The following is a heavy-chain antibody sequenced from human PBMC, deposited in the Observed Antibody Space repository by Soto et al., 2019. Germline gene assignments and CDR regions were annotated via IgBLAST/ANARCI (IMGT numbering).Heavy chain of an antibody. V-gene: IGHV3-23*01. J-gene: IGHJ4*02. CDR3: AKAYYSGRYKAGFDY. CDR1: GFTFSSYA. Sequence: PGGSLRLSCAASGFTFSSYAMIWVRQAPGKGLEWVSAISGSGGSTYYADSVKGRFTISRDNSKNTLYLQMNSLRAEDTAVYYCAKAYYSGRYKAGFDYWGQGTLVTVS. CDR2: ISGSGGST. D-gene: IGHD1-26*01.